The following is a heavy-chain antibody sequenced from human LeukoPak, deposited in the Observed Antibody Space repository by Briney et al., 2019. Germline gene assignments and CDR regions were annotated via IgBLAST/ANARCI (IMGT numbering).Heavy chain of an antibody. J-gene: IGHJ4*02. CDR2: INHSGST. Sequence: PSETLSLTCAVYGGSFSGYYWSWIRQPPGKGLEWIGGINHSGSTNYNPSLKSRVTISVDTSKNQFSLKLSSVTAADTAVYYCARDSYDYVWGSYPRPVDHWGQGTLVTVSS. D-gene: IGHD3-16*02. CDR3: ARDSYDYVWGSYPRPVDH. V-gene: IGHV4-34*01. CDR1: GGSFSGYY.